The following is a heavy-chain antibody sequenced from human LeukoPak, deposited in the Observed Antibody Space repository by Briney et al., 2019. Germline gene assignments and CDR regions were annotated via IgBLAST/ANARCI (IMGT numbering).Heavy chain of an antibody. CDR2: INHSGST. J-gene: IGHJ4*02. CDR3: ARGRSGIRCFDWLLRYFDY. D-gene: IGHD3-9*01. Sequence: KTSETLSLTCAVYGGSFSGYYWSWIRQPPGKGLEWIGEINHSGSTNYNPSLKSRVTISVDTSKNQFSLKLSSVTAADTAVYYCARGRSGIRCFDWLLRYFDYWGQGTLVTVSS. CDR1: GGSFSGYY. V-gene: IGHV4-34*01.